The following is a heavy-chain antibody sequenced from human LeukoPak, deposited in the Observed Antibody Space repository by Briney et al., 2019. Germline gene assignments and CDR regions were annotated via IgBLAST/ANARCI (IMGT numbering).Heavy chain of an antibody. V-gene: IGHV4-31*03. CDR2: IYYSGST. CDR3: ARVRGAMYSSGWYLDY. J-gene: IGHJ4*02. Sequence: SETLSLTCTVSGGSISSGGYYWRWIRQHPGKGLEWIGYIYYSGSTYYNPSLKSRVTISVDTSKNQFSLKLSSVTAADTAVYYCARVRGAMYSSGWYLDYWGQGTLVTVSS. D-gene: IGHD6-19*01. CDR1: GGSISSGGYY.